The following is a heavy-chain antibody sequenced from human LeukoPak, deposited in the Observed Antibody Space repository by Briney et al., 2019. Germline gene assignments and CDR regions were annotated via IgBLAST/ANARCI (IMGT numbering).Heavy chain of an antibody. V-gene: IGHV3-7*03. J-gene: IGHJ6*03. D-gene: IGHD3-10*01. CDR2: IKYDGSEK. CDR1: GFTFSNYW. CDR3: ARASYGSGISYYYYYMDV. Sequence: PGGSLRLSCAASGFTFSNYWMSWVRQAPGKGLEWVANIKYDGSEKYFVDSVKGRFTISRDNSKNTLYLQMNSLRAEDTAVYYCARASYGSGISYYYYYMDVWGKGTTVTISS.